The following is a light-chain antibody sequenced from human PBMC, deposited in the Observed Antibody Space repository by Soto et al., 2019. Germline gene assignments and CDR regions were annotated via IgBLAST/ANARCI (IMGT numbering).Light chain of an antibody. CDR2: GAS. CDR1: QSVSNY. CDR3: QQYGSSSWT. J-gene: IGKJ1*01. V-gene: IGKV3-20*01. Sequence: EIVMTQSPATLSVSPGERATLSCRASQSVSNYLAWYQQNPGQVPRLLIYGASSRATGIPDRFSGSGSGTDFTLTISRLEPEDFAVYYCQQYGSSSWTFGQGTKVDIK.